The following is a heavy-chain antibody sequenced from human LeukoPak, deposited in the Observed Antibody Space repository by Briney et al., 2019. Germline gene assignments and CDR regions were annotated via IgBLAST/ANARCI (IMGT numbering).Heavy chain of an antibody. J-gene: IGHJ6*03. CDR1: GFTFSTYS. CDR2: ISSSSSTI. Sequence: PGGSLRLSCAASGFTFSTYSMNWVRQAPGKGLEGVSYISSSSSTIYYADYVKGRFTIYRDNGKNSLYLQMNSLRAEDTAVYYCARTSYDFWSGYPHYYYYYMDVWGKGTTVTVSS. V-gene: IGHV3-48*01. CDR3: ARTSYDFWSGYPHYYYYYMDV. D-gene: IGHD3-3*01.